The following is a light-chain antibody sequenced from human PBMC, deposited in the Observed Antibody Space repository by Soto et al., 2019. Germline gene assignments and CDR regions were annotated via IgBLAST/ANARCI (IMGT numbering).Light chain of an antibody. V-gene: IGKV3-15*01. CDR1: QSVSNS. CDR3: QHYETWPTCT. Sequence: EIVMTQSPATLSVSPGDGATLSCRASQSVSNSLAWYQQRPGQAPRLLIFGASTRATGVTARFRGSGYGTEFTLTISSPQAEDFAVYFCQHYETWPTCTFGQGTKLE. CDR2: GAS. J-gene: IGKJ1*01.